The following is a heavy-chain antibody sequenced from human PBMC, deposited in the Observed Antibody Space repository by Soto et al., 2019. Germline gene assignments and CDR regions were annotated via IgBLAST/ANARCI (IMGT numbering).Heavy chain of an antibody. CDR1: GGTFRSSA. Sequence: QVQLVQSGAEMREPGSSVKVSCKASGGTFRSSAINWLRQAPGQGPEWMGGIIPTFGTANYIEKCRCRVTITADTSTSTAYMEVSSLTSEESAMYFCARSETAGHRGFDIWGQGTMVTVSS. V-gene: IGHV1-69*06. D-gene: IGHD6-19*01. CDR3: ARSETAGHRGFDI. J-gene: IGHJ3*02. CDR2: IIPTFGTA.